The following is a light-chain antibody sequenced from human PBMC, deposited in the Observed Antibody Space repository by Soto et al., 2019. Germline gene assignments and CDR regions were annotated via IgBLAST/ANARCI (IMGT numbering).Light chain of an antibody. CDR2: TAS. Sequence: DIHMTQSPSSLSSSFGDRVTIVFLASQTVSKYVNWYQQKPGKVPDLLIYTASTLYSGVPSRFSGRGSGTEFTLTISSLQPEDFATYYCQQTYTLPRTFAQGTKVDIK. CDR1: QTVSKY. CDR3: QQTYTLPRT. J-gene: IGKJ1*01. V-gene: IGKV1-39*01.